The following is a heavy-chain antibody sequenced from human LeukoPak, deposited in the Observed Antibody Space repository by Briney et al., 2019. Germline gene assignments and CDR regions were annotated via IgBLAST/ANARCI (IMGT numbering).Heavy chain of an antibody. D-gene: IGHD2-8*01. CDR3: TTEAELRHYCTNGICYNFDC. Sequence: GGSLRLSCAASGFTFTNAWMSWVRPAPGKGLEWVGRIKSKTDGGTTDYAAPVKGRFTISRDDSKNTLYLQMNSLKTEDTAVYYCTTEAELRHYCTNGICYNFDCWGQGTLVTVSS. CDR1: GFTFTNAW. V-gene: IGHV3-15*01. CDR2: IKSKTDGGTT. J-gene: IGHJ4*02.